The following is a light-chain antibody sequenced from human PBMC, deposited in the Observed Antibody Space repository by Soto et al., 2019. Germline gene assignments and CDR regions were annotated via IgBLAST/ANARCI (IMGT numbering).Light chain of an antibody. CDR2: DAS. J-gene: IGKJ4*01. V-gene: IGKV3-11*01. CDR1: QNINNY. CDR3: QQRSDWPLT. Sequence: EIVLTQAPATQSLSPGERATLSCRASQNINNYLAWYQQKPGQAPRLLIYDASNRATGIPARFSGSGSGTDFTLTISSLEPEDFAVYHCQQRSDWPLTFGGGTKVEIK.